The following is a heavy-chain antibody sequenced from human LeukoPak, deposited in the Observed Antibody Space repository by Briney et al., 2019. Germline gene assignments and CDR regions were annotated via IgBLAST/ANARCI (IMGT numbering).Heavy chain of an antibody. V-gene: IGHV5-51*01. J-gene: IGHJ4*02. D-gene: IGHD2-8*01. Sequence: GESLNISCKSSGFIFTGYCIVWVRQMPRKGREWMGMIYPANSETTYSPSFQGQITISADRSSPTAHLQWSTLNASDTGIYYCARATRVYGICYTLYWGQGSLVTVSS. CDR1: GFIFTGYC. CDR3: ARATRVYGICYTLY. CDR2: IYPANSET.